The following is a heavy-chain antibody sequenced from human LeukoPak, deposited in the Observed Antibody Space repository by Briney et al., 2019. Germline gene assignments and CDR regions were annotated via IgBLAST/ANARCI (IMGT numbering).Heavy chain of an antibody. Sequence: SGGSLRLSCAASGFTFSNYWMPWVRQAPGMGLVWVSRISGDGRRTDYADSAKGRFTISRDNAKNTLYLQMNSLRAEDTAVYYCARAPGGSYYYYWGQGTLVTVSS. V-gene: IGHV3-74*01. CDR1: GFTFSNYW. D-gene: IGHD1-26*01. CDR3: ARAPGGSYYYY. CDR2: ISGDGRRT. J-gene: IGHJ4*02.